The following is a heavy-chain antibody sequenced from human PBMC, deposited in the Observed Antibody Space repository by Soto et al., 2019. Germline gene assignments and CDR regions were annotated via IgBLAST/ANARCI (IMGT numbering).Heavy chain of an antibody. Sequence: AASVKVSCKASGYTFTSYGISWVRQAPGQGLEWMGWISAYNGNTNYAQKLQGRVTMTTDTSTSTAYMELRSLRSDDTAVYYCARDTHCNGGSCYYYYGMDVWGQGTTVTVSS. CDR1: GYTFTSYG. J-gene: IGHJ6*02. V-gene: IGHV1-18*04. D-gene: IGHD2-15*01. CDR3: ARDTHCNGGSCYYYYGMDV. CDR2: ISAYNGNT.